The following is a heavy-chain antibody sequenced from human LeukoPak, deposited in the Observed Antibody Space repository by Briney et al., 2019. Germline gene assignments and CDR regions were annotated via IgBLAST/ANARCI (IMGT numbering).Heavy chain of an antibody. Sequence: GGSLRLSCAASGFTFSDYYMSWIRQATGRGLESVSYISSSGSTTYYTDSVKGRFTISRDNAKKSLYLQMNSLRPEDTAVYYCASSYCGGNCLVSWGQGTLVTVSS. CDR2: ISSSGSTT. D-gene: IGHD2-21*02. V-gene: IGHV3-11*01. CDR3: ASSYCGGNCLVS. CDR1: GFTFSDYY. J-gene: IGHJ5*02.